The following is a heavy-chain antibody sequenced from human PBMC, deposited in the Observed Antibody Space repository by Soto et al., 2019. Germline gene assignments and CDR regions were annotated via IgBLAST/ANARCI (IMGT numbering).Heavy chain of an antibody. CDR1: GFTFSSYS. Sequence: GSLRLSCAASGFTFSSYSMNWVRQAPGKGLEWVSYISSSSSTIYYADSVKGRFTISRDNAKNSLYLQMNSLRDEDTAVYYCARDITKNDFWSGYYTGSRWFDPWGQGTLVTVSS. V-gene: IGHV3-48*02. D-gene: IGHD3-3*01. CDR3: ARDITKNDFWSGYYTGSRWFDP. CDR2: ISSSSSTI. J-gene: IGHJ5*02.